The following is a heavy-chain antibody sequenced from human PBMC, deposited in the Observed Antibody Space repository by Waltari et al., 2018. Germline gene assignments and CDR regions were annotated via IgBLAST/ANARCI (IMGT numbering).Heavy chain of an antibody. CDR3: ARWQQWPVRAFDY. CDR2: IYSGGST. J-gene: IGHJ4*02. D-gene: IGHD6-19*01. CDR1: GFIVSSHY. V-gene: IGHV3-53*01. Sequence: EVQVVESGGGLIQPGGSLRLSCAGSGFIVSSHYMSWVRQAPGRGLEWVSLIYSGGSTYYADSVKGRFTISRDNSKNTLYLQMDSLSVEDTAVYYCARWQQWPVRAFDYWGQGTLVTVSS.